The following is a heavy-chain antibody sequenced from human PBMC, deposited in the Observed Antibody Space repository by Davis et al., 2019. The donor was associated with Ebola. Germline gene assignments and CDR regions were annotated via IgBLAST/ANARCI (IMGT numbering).Heavy chain of an antibody. Sequence: GGSLRLSCAASGFTFSSYWMSWVRQAPGKGLEWVANIKQDGSEKYYVDSVKGRFTISRDNAKNSLYLQMNSLRAEDTAVHYCARHDGYGGNSVDYWGQGTLVTVSS. CDR3: ARHDGYGGNSVDY. CDR1: GFTFSSYW. CDR2: IKQDGSEK. J-gene: IGHJ4*02. D-gene: IGHD4-23*01. V-gene: IGHV3-7*01.